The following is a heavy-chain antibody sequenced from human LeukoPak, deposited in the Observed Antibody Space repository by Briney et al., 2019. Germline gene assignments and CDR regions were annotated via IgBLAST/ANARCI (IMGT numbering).Heavy chain of an antibody. V-gene: IGHV4-59*12. CDR2: IYYSGST. J-gene: IGHJ3*02. D-gene: IGHD3-3*01. Sequence: SETLSLTCTVSGGSISSYYWSWIRQPPGKGLEWIGYIYYSGSTNYNPSLKSRVTISVDTSKNQFSLKLSSVTAADTAVYYCARRGSYYDFWSGYYIHAFDIWGQGTMVTVSS. CDR3: ARRGSYYDFWSGYYIHAFDI. CDR1: GGSISSYY.